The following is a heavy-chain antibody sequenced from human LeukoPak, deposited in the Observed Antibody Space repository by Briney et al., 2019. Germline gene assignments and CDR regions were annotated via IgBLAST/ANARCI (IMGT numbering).Heavy chain of an antibody. CDR1: GFTFSSYG. V-gene: IGHV3-33*01. CDR3: GKMATIKGYFDY. Sequence: GGSLRLSCAASGFTFSSYGMHWVRQAPGKGLEWVAVIWYDGSNKYYADSVKGRFTISGDNSKNTLYLQMNSLRAEDTAVYYCGKMATIKGYFDYWGQGTLVTVSS. D-gene: IGHD5-24*01. J-gene: IGHJ4*02. CDR2: IWYDGSNK.